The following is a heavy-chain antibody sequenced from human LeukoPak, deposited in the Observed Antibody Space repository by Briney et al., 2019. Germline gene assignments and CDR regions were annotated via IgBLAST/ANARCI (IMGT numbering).Heavy chain of an antibody. CDR1: GFTFSSYS. CDR2: ISSSSSYI. V-gene: IGHV3-21*01. J-gene: IGHJ5*02. Sequence: GGSLRLSCAASGFTFSSYSMNWVRQAPGKGLEWVSSISSSSSYIYYADSVKGRFTISRDNAKNSLYLQMNCLRAEDTAVYYCAISLGYCSSTSCYNWFDPWGQGTLVTVSS. D-gene: IGHD2-2*01. CDR3: AISLGYCSSTSCYNWFDP.